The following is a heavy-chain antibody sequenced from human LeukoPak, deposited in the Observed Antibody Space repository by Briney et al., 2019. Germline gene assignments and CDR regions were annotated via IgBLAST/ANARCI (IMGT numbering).Heavy chain of an antibody. CDR1: GFTFSSYG. CDR3: AREWELLDAFDI. Sequence: GGSLRLSCAASGFTFSSYGMHWVRQAPGKGREWVAVIWYDGSNKYYADSVKGRFTISRDNSKNTLYLQMNSLRAEDTAVYYCAREWELLDAFDIWGQGTMVTVSS. CDR2: IWYDGSNK. V-gene: IGHV3-33*01. J-gene: IGHJ3*02. D-gene: IGHD1-26*01.